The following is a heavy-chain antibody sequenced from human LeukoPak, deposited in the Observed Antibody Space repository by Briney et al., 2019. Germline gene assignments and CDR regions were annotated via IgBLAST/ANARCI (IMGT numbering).Heavy chain of an antibody. CDR3: ARTYYFASGSYYDEWGFDF. V-gene: IGHV4-59*01. D-gene: IGHD3-10*01. CDR2: IDYTGTA. Sequence: SETLSLTCPVSGGSISNYYYWTWIRQPPGKGLEWIGYIDYTGTANYNPSLKSRVTISLDTPKNQFSLKLTSVTTADTAAYYCARTYYFASGSYYDEWGFDFWGQGTLVTVSS. J-gene: IGHJ4*02. CDR1: GGSISNYY.